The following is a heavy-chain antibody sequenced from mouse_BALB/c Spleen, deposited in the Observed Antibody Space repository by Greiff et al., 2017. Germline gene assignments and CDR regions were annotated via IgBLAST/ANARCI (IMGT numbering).Heavy chain of an antibody. CDR2: ISSGGSYT. CDR1: GFTFSSYA. J-gene: IGHJ4*01. CDR3: ARDFPDYYGSSYYAMDY. Sequence: VQLKESGGGLVKPGGSLKLSCAASGFTFSSYAMSWVRQSPEKRLEWVAEISSGGSYTYYPDTVTGRFTISRDNAKNTLYLEMSSLRSEDTAMYYCARDFPDYYGSSYYAMDYWGQGTSVTVSS. D-gene: IGHD1-1*01. V-gene: IGHV5-9-4*01.